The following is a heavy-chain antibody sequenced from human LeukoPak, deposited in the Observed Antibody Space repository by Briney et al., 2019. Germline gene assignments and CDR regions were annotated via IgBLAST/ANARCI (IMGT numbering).Heavy chain of an antibody. CDR1: GFTFSNAW. Sequence: GGSLRLSCAASGFTFSNAWMSWVRQAPGKGLEWVGRIKSKTDGGTTDYAAPVKGRFTISRDDSKNTLYLQMNSLKTEDTAVYYCTTHYDYVWGSYRYRIGLGYWGQGTLVTVSS. V-gene: IGHV3-15*01. CDR3: TTHYDYVWGSYRYRIGLGY. D-gene: IGHD3-16*02. J-gene: IGHJ4*02. CDR2: IKSKTDGGTT.